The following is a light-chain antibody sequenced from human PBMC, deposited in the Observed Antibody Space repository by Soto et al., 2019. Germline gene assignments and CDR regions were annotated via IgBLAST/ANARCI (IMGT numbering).Light chain of an antibody. J-gene: IGKJ3*01. CDR1: QSLLHSNGYKY. Sequence: DFVMTQSPLSLPVTPGEPASISCRSSQSLLHSNGYKYLDWYLQKPGQSPQLLIYLGSNRASGVPDRFSGSGSGTDFTLKISRVEAEDVGIYYCMQALQTPFTFGPGTKVDIK. V-gene: IGKV2-28*01. CDR3: MQALQTPFT. CDR2: LGS.